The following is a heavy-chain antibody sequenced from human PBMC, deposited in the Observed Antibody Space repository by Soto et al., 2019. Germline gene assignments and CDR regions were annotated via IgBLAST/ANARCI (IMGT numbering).Heavy chain of an antibody. Sequence: PSETLSLTCTVSGGSISSSSYYWGWIRQPPGKGLEWIGSIYYSGSTYYNPSLKSRVTISVDTSKNQFSLKLSSVTAADTAVYYCASQGWYYYYGMDVWGQGTTVTVSS. CDR1: GGSISSSSYY. V-gene: IGHV4-39*01. CDR3: ASQGWYYYYGMDV. CDR2: IYYSGST. J-gene: IGHJ6*02. D-gene: IGHD2-15*01.